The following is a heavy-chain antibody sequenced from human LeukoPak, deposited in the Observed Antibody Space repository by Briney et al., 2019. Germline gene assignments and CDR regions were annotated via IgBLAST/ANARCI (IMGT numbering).Heavy chain of an antibody. CDR3: AKVGFSSGWYEADY. Sequence: GGSLRLSCAASGFTFSSYAISWVRQAPGKGLEWVSAISGSGGSTYYADSVKGRFTISRDNSKNTLYLQMNSLRAEDAAVYYCAKVGFSSGWYEADYWGQGTLVTVSS. D-gene: IGHD6-19*01. V-gene: IGHV3-23*01. CDR2: ISGSGGST. J-gene: IGHJ4*02. CDR1: GFTFSSYA.